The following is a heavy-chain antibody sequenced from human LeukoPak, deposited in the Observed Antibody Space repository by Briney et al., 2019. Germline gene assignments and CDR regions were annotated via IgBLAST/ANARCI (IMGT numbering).Heavy chain of an antibody. CDR2: ISYDGSNK. Sequence: GSLRLSCAASGFTFSSYAMHWVRQAPGKGLEWVAVISYDGSNKYYADSVKGRFTISRDNSKNTLYLQMNSLRAEDTAVYYCARVGPSGSYYTSHSDVWGQGTTVTVSS. CDR3: ARVGPSGSYYTSHSDV. CDR1: GFTFSSYA. D-gene: IGHD3-10*01. J-gene: IGHJ6*02. V-gene: IGHV3-30-3*01.